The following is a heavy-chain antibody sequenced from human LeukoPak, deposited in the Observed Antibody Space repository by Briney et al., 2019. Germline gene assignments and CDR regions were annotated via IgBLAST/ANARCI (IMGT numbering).Heavy chain of an antibody. Sequence: GGSLRLSCAASGFTFSSYSMNWVRQAPGKGLEWVSSISSSSSYIYYADSVKGRFTISRDNAKNSLYLQMNSLRAEDTAVYYCARAGYCTNGVCYDFDYWGQGTLVTVSS. V-gene: IGHV3-21*01. D-gene: IGHD2-8*01. CDR3: ARAGYCTNGVCYDFDY. CDR1: GFTFSSYS. CDR2: ISSSSSYI. J-gene: IGHJ4*02.